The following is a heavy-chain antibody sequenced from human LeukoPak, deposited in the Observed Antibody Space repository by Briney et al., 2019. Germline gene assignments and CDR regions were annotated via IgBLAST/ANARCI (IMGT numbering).Heavy chain of an antibody. V-gene: IGHV3-23*01. J-gene: IGHJ6*02. CDR2: ISGSGGST. Sequence: PGGSLRLSCAASRFTFSSYAMSWVRQAPGKGLEWVSAISGSGGSTYYADSVKGRFTISRDNSKNTLYLQMNSLRAEDTAVYYCAKVSIAAWYYYYGMDVWGQGTTVTVSS. D-gene: IGHD6-6*01. CDR3: AKVSIAAWYYYYGMDV. CDR1: RFTFSSYA.